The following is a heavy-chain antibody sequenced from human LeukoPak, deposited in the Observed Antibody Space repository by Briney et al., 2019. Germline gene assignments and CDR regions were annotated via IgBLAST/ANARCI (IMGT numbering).Heavy chain of an antibody. CDR1: GGSISSYY. Sequence: SETLSLACTVSGGSISSYYWSWIRQPPGKGLEWIGYIYYSGSTNYNPSLKSRVTISVDTSKNQFSLKLSSVTAADTAVYYCARTGYDSSGYYNDYWGQGTLVTVSS. J-gene: IGHJ4*02. D-gene: IGHD3-22*01. CDR3: ARTGYDSSGYYNDY. V-gene: IGHV4-59*01. CDR2: IYYSGST.